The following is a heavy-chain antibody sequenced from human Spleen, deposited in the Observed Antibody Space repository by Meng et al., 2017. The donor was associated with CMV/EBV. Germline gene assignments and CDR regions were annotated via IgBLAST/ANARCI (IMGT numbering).Heavy chain of an antibody. D-gene: IGHD2/OR15-2a*01. V-gene: IGHV3-48*03. CDR3: ARFGRYCNSASCYGESYHYYGMDV. Sequence: GESLKISCAASGFLLNAYEVNWVRQAPGKGLEWVSYISRSGTITYYADSVKGRFTISRDTAKSSVSLQMSSLRVDDMAVYYCARFGRYCNSASCYGESYHYYGMDVWGQGTTVTVSS. CDR2: ISRSGTIT. J-gene: IGHJ6*02. CDR1: GFLLNAYE.